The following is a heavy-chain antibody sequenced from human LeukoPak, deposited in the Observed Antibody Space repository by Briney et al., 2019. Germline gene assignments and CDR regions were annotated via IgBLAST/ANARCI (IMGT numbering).Heavy chain of an antibody. CDR3: ARTLYCSGTTCYSPELFHS. CDR2: IYHSGKT. CDR1: GYSISSGYH. V-gene: IGHV4-38-2*01. J-gene: IGHJ4*02. D-gene: IGHD2-15*01. Sequence: SETLSLTCAVSGYSISSGYHWGWVRQPPGKGLEWIGSIYHSGKTYYNPSLKSRVTISVDTSMNQFSLKLSSVTAADTAVYYCARTLYCSGTTCYSPELFHSWGQGTLATVSS.